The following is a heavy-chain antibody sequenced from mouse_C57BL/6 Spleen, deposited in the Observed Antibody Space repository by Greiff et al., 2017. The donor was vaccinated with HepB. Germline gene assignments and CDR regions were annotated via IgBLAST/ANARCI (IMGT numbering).Heavy chain of an antibody. J-gene: IGHJ2*01. V-gene: IGHV1-80*01. Sequence: QVHVKQSGAELVKPGASVKISCKASGYAFSSCWMNWVKQRPGKGLEWIGQIYPGDGDTNYNGKFKGKATLTADKSSSTAYMQLSSLTSEDSAVYFCARWGTTGVVPLDYWGQGTTLTVSS. CDR3: ARWGTTGVVPLDY. D-gene: IGHD1-1*01. CDR1: GYAFSSCW. CDR2: IYPGDGDT.